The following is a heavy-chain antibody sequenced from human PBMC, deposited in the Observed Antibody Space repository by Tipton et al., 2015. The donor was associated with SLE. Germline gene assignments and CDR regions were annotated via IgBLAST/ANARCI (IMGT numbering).Heavy chain of an antibody. V-gene: IGHV4-61*09. CDR1: GGSISSSSYY. CDR2: IYTGTGGIT. CDR3: ATVTSSSWFRAFDY. Sequence: LRLSCTVSGGSISSSSYYWSWIRQPAGKGLEWIGYIYTGTGGITNYNSSLKSRVTISLDTSKNQFSLKLTSVTAADTAVYYCATVTSSSWFRAFDYWGQGTLVTVSS. D-gene: IGHD6-13*01. J-gene: IGHJ4*02.